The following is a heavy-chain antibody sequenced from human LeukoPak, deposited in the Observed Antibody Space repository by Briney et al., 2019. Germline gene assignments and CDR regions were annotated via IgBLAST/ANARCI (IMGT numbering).Heavy chain of an antibody. V-gene: IGHV4-61*02. J-gene: IGHJ3*02. CDR2: IYASGST. CDR3: ARDNWSDAFDI. Sequence: SETLSLTCTVSGGSISSGSYYWSWIRQPAGKGLEWIGRIYASGSTSYNPSLKNRVTISVDTSKNQFSLKLSSVTAADTAVYYCARDNWSDAFDIWGQGTMVTVSS. CDR1: GGSISSGSYY.